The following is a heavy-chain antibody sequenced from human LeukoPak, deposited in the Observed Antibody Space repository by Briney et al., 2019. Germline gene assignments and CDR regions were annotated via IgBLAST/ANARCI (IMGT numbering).Heavy chain of an antibody. CDR2: IWYDGSNK. J-gene: IGHJ6*02. Sequence: GRSLRLSCAASGFTFSSYDMHWVRQAPRKGLEWVAVIWYDGSNKYFADSVKGRFTISRDNPKNTLYLQMSSLRAEDTAMYYCARVDCSRASCWDYYYTMDVWGQGTTVTVSS. CDR3: ARVDCSRASCWDYYYTMDV. CDR1: GFTFSSYD. D-gene: IGHD2-2*01. V-gene: IGHV3-33*01.